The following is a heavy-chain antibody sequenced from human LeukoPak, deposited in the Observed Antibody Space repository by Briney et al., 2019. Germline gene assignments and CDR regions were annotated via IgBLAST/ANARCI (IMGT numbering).Heavy chain of an antibody. D-gene: IGHD3-10*01. Sequence: GGSLRLSCAASGFTFSSYAMSWVRQAPGKGLEWVSAISGSGGSTYYADSVKGRFTISRDNSKNTLYLQMNSLRAEDTAVYYCAKGKMVRGANYYYGMDVWGQGTTVTVSS. CDR3: AKGKMVRGANYYYGMDV. J-gene: IGHJ6*02. CDR1: GFTFSSYA. CDR2: ISGSGGST. V-gene: IGHV3-23*01.